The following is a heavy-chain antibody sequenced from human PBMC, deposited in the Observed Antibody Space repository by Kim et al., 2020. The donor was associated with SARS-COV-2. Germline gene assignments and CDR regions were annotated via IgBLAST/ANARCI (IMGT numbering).Heavy chain of an antibody. CDR2: IWYDGSNK. V-gene: IGHV3-33*01. J-gene: IGHJ6*02. CDR1: GFTFSSYG. CDR3: ARERPISIAAREYYYYYGMDV. Sequence: GGSLRLSCVASGFTFSSYGMHWVRQAPGKGLEWVAVIWYDGSNKYYADSVKGRFTISRDNSKNTLYLQMNSLRAEDTAVYYCARERPISIAAREYYYYYGMDVWGQGTTVTVSS. D-gene: IGHD6-6*01.